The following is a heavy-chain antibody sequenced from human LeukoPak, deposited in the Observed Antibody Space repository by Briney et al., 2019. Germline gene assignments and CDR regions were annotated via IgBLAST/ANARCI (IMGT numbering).Heavy chain of an antibody. Sequence: PSETLSLTCTVSGGSISGYYWSWIRQPPGKGLEWIGYISYSRSNNYNPSPKSRVTISVDTSKNRFSLKLSSVTAADTAVYYCARGFSFPSYYMDVWGKGTTVAVSS. D-gene: IGHD2-15*01. J-gene: IGHJ6*03. CDR3: ARGFSFPSYYMDV. CDR2: ISYSRSN. CDR1: GGSISGYY. V-gene: IGHV4-59*01.